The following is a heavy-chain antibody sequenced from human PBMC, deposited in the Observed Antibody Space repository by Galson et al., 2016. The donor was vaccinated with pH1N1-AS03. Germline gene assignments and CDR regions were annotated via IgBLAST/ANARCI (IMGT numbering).Heavy chain of an antibody. CDR3: VKDCGLGGSRDY. J-gene: IGHJ4*02. CDR2: IRFNGNDK. D-gene: IGHD2-15*01. V-gene: IGHV3-30*02. Sequence: SLRLSCAASGFTFTSYGFHWVRQAPGKGLEWVAFIRFNGNDKYYADSVKGRFTISRDNSKNTLYLQLNSLRVEDTAVYYCVKDCGLGGSRDYWGQGTPGTVPP. CDR1: GFTFTSYG.